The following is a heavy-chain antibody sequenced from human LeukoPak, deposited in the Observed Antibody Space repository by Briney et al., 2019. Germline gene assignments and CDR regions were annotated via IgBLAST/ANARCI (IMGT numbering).Heavy chain of an antibody. J-gene: IGHJ4*02. D-gene: IGHD2-21*02. CDR2: IWYDGSNK. V-gene: IGHV3-33*01. CDR1: GFTFSSYG. CDR3: ARGVVVTPRDYFDY. Sequence: GGSLRLSCAASGFTFSSYGMHWVRQAPGKGLEWVVVIWYDGSNKYYADSVKGRFTISRDNSKNTLYLQMNSLRAEATAVYYCARGVVVTPRDYFDYWGQGTLVTVSS.